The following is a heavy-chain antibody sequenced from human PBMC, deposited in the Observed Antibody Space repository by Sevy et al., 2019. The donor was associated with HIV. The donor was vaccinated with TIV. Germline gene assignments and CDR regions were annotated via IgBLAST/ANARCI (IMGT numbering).Heavy chain of an antibody. D-gene: IGHD3-22*01. V-gene: IGHV3-11*01. J-gene: IGHJ5*02. CDR2: ISRSGSTI. CDR3: ARENTMIEEPGRFDP. Sequence: GESLKISCAASGFTFRDYYMSWIRQAPGKGLEWVSYISRSGSTINYADSVKGRFTISRDNAKNSLYLQINSLRAEDTAVYYCARENTMIEEPGRFDPWGQGTLVTFSS. CDR1: GFTFRDYY.